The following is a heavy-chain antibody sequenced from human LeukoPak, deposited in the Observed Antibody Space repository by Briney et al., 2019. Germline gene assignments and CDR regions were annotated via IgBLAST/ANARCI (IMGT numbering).Heavy chain of an antibody. CDR3: ARWSSSWSFGPHFDY. J-gene: IGHJ4*02. CDR2: ISYSGSI. D-gene: IGHD3-10*01. V-gene: IGHV4-31*01. CDR1: GGSINNGDYC. Sequence: SGTLSLTCTVSGGSINNGDYCWSCIWPHPGKGMVWIGYISYSGSIYYNPSLKSEVIISVDKFKNKFSLKLSSVTAEDTAVYYCARWSSSWSFGPHFDYWGQGTLVTVSS.